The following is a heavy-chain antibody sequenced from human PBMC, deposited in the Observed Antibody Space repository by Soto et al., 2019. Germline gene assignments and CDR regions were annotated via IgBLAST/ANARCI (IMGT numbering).Heavy chain of an antibody. V-gene: IGHV4-34*01. J-gene: IGHJ6*02. D-gene: IGHD3-10*01. CDR3: ARVSGIYYYGMDV. CDR2: INHSGST. CDR1: CKSFRGYY. Sequence: SDTLSLTCAFFCKSFRGYYWSWIHEPSGKGLEWIREINHSGSTNYNPSLKSRVTISVDTSKNLFSLKLSSVTAADTAVYYCARVSGIYYYGMDVWGQGTTVT.